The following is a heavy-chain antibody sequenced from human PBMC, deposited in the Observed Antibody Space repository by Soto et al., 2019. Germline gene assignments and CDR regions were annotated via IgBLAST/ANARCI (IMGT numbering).Heavy chain of an antibody. D-gene: IGHD3-3*01. V-gene: IGHV1-46*01. CDR1: GDTFTSYY. CDR2: INPHGGST. Sequence: GASVKVSCKAPGDTFTSYYLNWVRQAPGQGLEWMGVINPHGGSTKYAQKFQGRITMTRDTSRSTVYMELSSLRSDDTAIYYCARSSGGNFGIIIEGSNWFDPWCQGTLVTVSS. CDR3: ARSSGGNFGIIIEGSNWFDP. J-gene: IGHJ5*02.